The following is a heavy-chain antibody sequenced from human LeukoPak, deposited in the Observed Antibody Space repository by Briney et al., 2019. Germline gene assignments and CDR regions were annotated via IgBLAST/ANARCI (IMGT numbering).Heavy chain of an antibody. J-gene: IGHJ4*02. Sequence: KPGGSLRLSCAASGFTFSSYSMNWVRQAPGKGLEWVSSISSSSSYIYYADSVKGRFTISRDNAKNSLYLQMNSLRAEDTALYYCAKDSSSGGQYYFDYWGQGTLVTVSS. CDR2: ISSSSSYI. CDR1: GFTFSSYS. V-gene: IGHV3-21*04. CDR3: AKDSSSGGQYYFDY. D-gene: IGHD2-15*01.